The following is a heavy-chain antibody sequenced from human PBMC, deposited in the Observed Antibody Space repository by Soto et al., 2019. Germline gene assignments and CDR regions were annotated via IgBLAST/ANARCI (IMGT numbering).Heavy chain of an antibody. V-gene: IGHV3-30*18. J-gene: IGHJ4*02. CDR2: ISYDGSNK. CDR3: AKPVSDDYFDY. D-gene: IGHD3-16*01. Sequence: QVQLVESGGGVVQPGRSLRLSCAASGFTFSSYGMHWVRQAPGKGLEWVAVISYDGSNKYYADSVKGRFTISRDNSKNTLYLQMNSLRAEDTAVYYCAKPVSDDYFDYWGQGTLVTVSS. CDR1: GFTFSSYG.